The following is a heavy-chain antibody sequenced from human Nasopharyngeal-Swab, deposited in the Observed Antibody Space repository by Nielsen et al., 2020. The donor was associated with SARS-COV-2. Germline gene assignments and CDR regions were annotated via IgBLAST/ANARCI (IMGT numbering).Heavy chain of an antibody. J-gene: IGHJ4*02. CDR2: ITASGANT. CDR1: EFTFSYYA. V-gene: IGHV3-23*01. CDR3: AKAYSYGSGSSYATFDS. Sequence: GESLKISCAASEFTFSYYAMSWVRQAPGKGLEWVSGITASGANTYHADSVKGRFTISRDNSKNMLYLQMISLRADDTAVYYCAKAYSYGSGSSYATFDSWGQGTLVTVSS. D-gene: IGHD3-10*01.